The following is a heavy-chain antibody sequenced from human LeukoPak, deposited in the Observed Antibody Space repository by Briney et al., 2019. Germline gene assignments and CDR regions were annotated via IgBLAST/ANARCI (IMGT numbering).Heavy chain of an antibody. Sequence: PGGSLRLSCAASGFTFSGSAAHWVRQASGKGLEWVGRIRSRGNNYATAYAASVKGRFTISRDDSKNTAYLQMNSLKTEDTAVYYCTRLVSYMDVWGKGTTVTVSS. CDR3: TRLVSYMDV. CDR1: GFTFSGSA. J-gene: IGHJ6*03. V-gene: IGHV3-73*01. CDR2: IRSRGNNYAT.